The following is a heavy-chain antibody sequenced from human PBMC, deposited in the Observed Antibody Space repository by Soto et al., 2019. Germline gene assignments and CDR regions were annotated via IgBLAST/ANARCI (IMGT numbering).Heavy chain of an antibody. D-gene: IGHD2-15*01. CDR1: GFPFSKAW. CDR2: IKSKADGGTT. J-gene: IGHJ4*02. CDR3: TKVLGYCSGGNCFTFDY. Sequence: EVQLVDSGGGLVKPGGSLRLSCAASGFPFSKAWMSWVRQVPGKGLEWVGRIKSKADGGTTDYAAPVKGRFTISSDDSSNTLYLQMNSLKTEDTAVYYCTKVLGYCSGGNCFTFDYWGQGAVVTVSS. V-gene: IGHV3-15*01.